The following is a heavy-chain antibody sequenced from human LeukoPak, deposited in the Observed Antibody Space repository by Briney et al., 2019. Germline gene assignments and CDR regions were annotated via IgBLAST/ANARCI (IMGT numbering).Heavy chain of an antibody. CDR3: ARDTWTFRGVIIPS. CDR1: GFSFDDYG. CDR2: INENGGST. J-gene: IGHJ4*02. V-gene: IGHV3-20*04. Sequence: GGSLRLSCAASGFSFDDYGMSWVRQAPGKGLEWVSGINENGGSTVYADSVKGRFTISRDNAKKSLYLQMNSLRAEDTAWYYCARDTWTFRGVIIPSGGQGTLVTVPS. D-gene: IGHD3-10*01.